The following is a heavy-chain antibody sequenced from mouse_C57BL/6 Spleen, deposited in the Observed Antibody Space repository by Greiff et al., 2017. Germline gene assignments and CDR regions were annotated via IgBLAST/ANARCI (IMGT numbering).Heavy chain of an antibody. CDR1: GYTFTSYW. CDR2: IDPSDSYT. J-gene: IGHJ2*01. Sequence: QVPLQQPGAELVKPGASVKLSCKASGYTFTSYWMQWVKQRPGQGLEWIGEIDPSDSYTNYNQKFKGKATLTVDTSSSTAYMQLSSLTSEDSAVYYCARSLYSNYFDYWGQGTTLTVSS. CDR3: ARSLYSNYFDY. V-gene: IGHV1-50*01. D-gene: IGHD2-5*01.